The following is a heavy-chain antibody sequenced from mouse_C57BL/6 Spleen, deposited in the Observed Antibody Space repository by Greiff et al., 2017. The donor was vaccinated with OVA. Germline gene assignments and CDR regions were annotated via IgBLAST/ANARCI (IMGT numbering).Heavy chain of an antibody. D-gene: IGHD4-1*01. J-gene: IGHJ2*01. CDR1: GFTFSSYA. V-gene: IGHV5-9-1*02. Sequence: EVKLVESGAGLVKPGGSLKLSCAASGFTFSSYAMSWVRQTPEKRLEWVAYISSGGDYIYCADTVKGRFTISRDNARNTLYLQMSSLKSEDTAMYYCTRDNGTRVFDYWGQGTTLTVSS. CDR3: TRDNGTRVFDY. CDR2: ISSGGDYI.